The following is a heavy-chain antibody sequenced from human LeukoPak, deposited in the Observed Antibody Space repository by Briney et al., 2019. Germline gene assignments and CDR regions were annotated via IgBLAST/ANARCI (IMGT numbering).Heavy chain of an antibody. CDR1: GFTFSNYA. V-gene: IGHV3-23*01. D-gene: IGHD4-11*01. Sequence: GGSLRLSCAASGFTFSNYAMSRVRQAPGKGLEWVSAISGSGGNTYYADSVKGRFTISRDNSKNTLYLQMNSLRAEDTAVYYCARRPDYSKNWFDPWGQGTLVTVSS. J-gene: IGHJ5*02. CDR2: ISGSGGNT. CDR3: ARRPDYSKNWFDP.